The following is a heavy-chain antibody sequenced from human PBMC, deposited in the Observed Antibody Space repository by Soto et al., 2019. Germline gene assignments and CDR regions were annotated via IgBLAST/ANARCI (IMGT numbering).Heavy chain of an antibody. Sequence: SVKVSCKASGGTFSSYAISWVRQAPGQGLEWMGGIIPIFGTANYAQKFQGRVTITADKSTSTAYMELSSLRSEDTAVYYCARSIFGVVITHYYYYYGMDVWGQGTTVTVSS. CDR1: GGTFSSYA. D-gene: IGHD3-3*01. V-gene: IGHV1-69*06. CDR3: ARSIFGVVITHYYYYYGMDV. CDR2: IIPIFGTA. J-gene: IGHJ6*02.